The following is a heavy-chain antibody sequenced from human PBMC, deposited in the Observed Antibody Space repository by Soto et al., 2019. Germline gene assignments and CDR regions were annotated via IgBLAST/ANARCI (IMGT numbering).Heavy chain of an antibody. Sequence: SQTLSLTCAISGDSVSSNSAAWNWIRQSPSRGLEWLGRTYYRSKWYNDYAVSVKSRITINPDTSKNQFYLQLNSVTPEDTAVYYCARGISSSWALNFDYWGQGNLVTVSS. CDR3: ARGISSSWALNFDY. V-gene: IGHV6-1*01. D-gene: IGHD6-13*01. CDR2: TYYRSKWYN. J-gene: IGHJ4*02. CDR1: GDSVSSNSAA.